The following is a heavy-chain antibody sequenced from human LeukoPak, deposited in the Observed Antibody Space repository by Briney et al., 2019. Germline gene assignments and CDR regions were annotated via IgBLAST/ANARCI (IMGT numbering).Heavy chain of an antibody. J-gene: IGHJ4*02. CDR1: GYTFTGYY. CDR3: ARDCYGSGSYSYFDY. D-gene: IGHD3-10*01. CDR2: INPSGGST. Sequence: ASVKVSCKASGYTFTGYYMHWVRQAPGQGLEWMGIINPSGGSTSYAQKFQGRVTMTRDMSTSTVYMELSSLRSEDAAVYYCARDCYGSGSYSYFDYWGQGTLVTVSS. V-gene: IGHV1-46*01.